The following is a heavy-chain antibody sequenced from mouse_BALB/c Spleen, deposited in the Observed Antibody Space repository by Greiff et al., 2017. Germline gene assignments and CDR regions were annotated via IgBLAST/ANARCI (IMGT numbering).Heavy chain of an antibody. D-gene: IGHD2-14*01. V-gene: IGHV5-6-4*01. CDR1: GFTFSSYT. J-gene: IGHJ2*01. Sequence: EVMLVESGGGLVKPGGSLKLSCAASGFTFSSYTMSWVRQTPEKRLEWVATISSGGSYTYYPDSVKGRFTISRDNAKNTLYLQMSSLKSEDTAMYYCARERGYGYFDYWGQGTTLTVSS. CDR3: ARERGYGYFDY. CDR2: ISSGGSYT.